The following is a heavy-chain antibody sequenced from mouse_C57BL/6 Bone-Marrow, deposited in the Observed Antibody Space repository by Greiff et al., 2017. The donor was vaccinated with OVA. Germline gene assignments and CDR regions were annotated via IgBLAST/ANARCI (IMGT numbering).Heavy chain of an antibody. CDR3: ARRNTGYYAMDY. Sequence: EVQLQQSGPELVKPGASVKISCKASGYTFTDYYMNWVKQSHGKSLEWIGDINPNNGGTSYNQKFKGKATLTVDKSSSTAYMELRSLTSEDSAVYYCARRNTGYYAMDYWGQGTSVTVSS. V-gene: IGHV1-26*01. D-gene: IGHD5-2*01. CDR2: INPNNGGT. J-gene: IGHJ4*01. CDR1: GYTFTDYY.